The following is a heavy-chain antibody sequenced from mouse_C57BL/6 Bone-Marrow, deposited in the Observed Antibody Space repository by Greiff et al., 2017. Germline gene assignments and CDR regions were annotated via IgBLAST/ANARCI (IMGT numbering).Heavy chain of an antibody. Sequence: QVQLMESGPELVKPGASVKLSCKASGYTFTSYDINWVKQRPGQGLEWIGWIYPRDGSTKYNEKFTGKATLTVDTSSSTAYMELHSLTSEDSAVYFWARWGSYYYGSSYGGWVAYWGQGTLVTVSA. CDR3: ARWGSYYYGSSYGGWVAY. J-gene: IGHJ3*01. D-gene: IGHD1-1*01. V-gene: IGHV1-85*01. CDR1: GYTFTSYD. CDR2: IYPRDGST.